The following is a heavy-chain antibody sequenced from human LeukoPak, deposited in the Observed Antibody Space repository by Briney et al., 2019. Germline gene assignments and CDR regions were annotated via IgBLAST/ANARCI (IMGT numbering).Heavy chain of an antibody. CDR2: IYYTGTT. D-gene: IGHD3-10*01. Sequence: SETLSLTCTVSGGSMNINNYYWAWIRQPPGTGLEWLGSIYYTGTTYYNPSLNHRVTISVDTSQNQFSLRLSSVTAADTAVYYCARFRDSGSYSRFDYWGQGTLVTVSS. V-gene: IGHV4-39*07. CDR1: GGSMNINNYY. J-gene: IGHJ4*02. CDR3: ARFRDSGSYSRFDY.